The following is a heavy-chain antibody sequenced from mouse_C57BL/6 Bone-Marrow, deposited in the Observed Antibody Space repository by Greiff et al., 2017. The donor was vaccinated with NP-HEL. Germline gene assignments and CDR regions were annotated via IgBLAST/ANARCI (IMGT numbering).Heavy chain of an antibody. Sequence: VQLQQSGPELVKPGASVKMSCKASGYTFTDYNMHWVKQSHGKSLEWIGYINPNNGGTSYNQKFKGKATLTVNKSSSTAYMELRSLTSEDSAVYYGAIEGIYYYTYNAMDYWGQGTSVTVSS. V-gene: IGHV1-22*01. CDR2: INPNNGGT. CDR1: GYTFTDYN. J-gene: IGHJ4*01. D-gene: IGHD1-1*01. CDR3: AIEGIYYYTYNAMDY.